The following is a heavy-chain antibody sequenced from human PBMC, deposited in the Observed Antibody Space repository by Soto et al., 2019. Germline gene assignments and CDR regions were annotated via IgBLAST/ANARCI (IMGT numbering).Heavy chain of an antibody. J-gene: IGHJ3*02. CDR2: IIPIFGTA. D-gene: IGHD5-12*01. V-gene: IGHV1-69*13. CDR1: GGTFSSYA. CDR3: ASFFPEMATTYTYAFDI. Sequence: ASVKVSCKASGGTFSSYAISWVRQAPGQGLEWMGGIIPIFGTANYAQKFQGRVTITADESTSTAYMELSSLRSEDTAVYYCASFFPEMATTYTYAFDIWGQGTMVNVSS.